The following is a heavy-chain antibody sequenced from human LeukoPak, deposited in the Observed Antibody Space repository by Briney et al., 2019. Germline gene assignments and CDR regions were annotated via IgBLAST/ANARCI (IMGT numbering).Heavy chain of an antibody. CDR1: GGSISSYY. CDR3: ARGRSEWLVTYYYYGMDV. CDR2: IYYGGST. D-gene: IGHD6-19*01. V-gene: IGHV4-59*01. Sequence: PSETLSLTCTVSGGSISSYYWSWIRQPPGKGLEWIGYIYYGGSTNYNPSLKSQVTISVDTSKDQFSLKLSSVTAADTAVYYCARGRSEWLVTYYYYGMDVWGQGTTVTVSS. J-gene: IGHJ6*02.